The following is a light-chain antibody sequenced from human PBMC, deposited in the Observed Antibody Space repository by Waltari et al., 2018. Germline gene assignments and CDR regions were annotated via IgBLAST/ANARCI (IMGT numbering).Light chain of an antibody. CDR2: GAS. J-gene: IGKJ1*01. CDR3: LQYNNWPRT. V-gene: IGKV3-15*01. CDR1: QSVGGN. Sequence: ERVLTQSPDTLSVSPGERATLSCRASQSVGGNVAWYQQRPGQAPRLLIFGASIRASGIPARFSGSGSGTEFTFTISSLESEDFAVYYCLQYNNWPRTFGQGTKVEIQ.